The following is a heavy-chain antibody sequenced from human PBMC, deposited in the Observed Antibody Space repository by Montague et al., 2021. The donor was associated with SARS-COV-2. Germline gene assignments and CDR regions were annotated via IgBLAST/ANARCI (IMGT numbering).Heavy chain of an antibody. Sequence: SETLSLTCTVSGGSVSSGGYYWSWIRQPPGKGLEWIGHIYYSGSTNYNPSLKSRVTISLDTPKNQFSLKLASVTAADTAVYYCARVSLAAAATRSDYWGQGTLVTVSS. J-gene: IGHJ4*02. CDR2: IYYSGST. D-gene: IGHD6-13*01. CDR3: ARVSLAAAATRSDY. CDR1: GGSVSSGGYY. V-gene: IGHV4-61*08.